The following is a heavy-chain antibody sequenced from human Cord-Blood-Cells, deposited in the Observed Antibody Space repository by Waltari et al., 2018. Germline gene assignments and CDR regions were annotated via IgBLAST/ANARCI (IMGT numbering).Heavy chain of an antibody. CDR1: GGPISSSSYY. CDR2: IYYSGST. CDR3: ARRWRQLVDY. Sequence: QLQLQESGPGLVKPSETLSLTCTVSGGPISSSSYYWGWIRQPPGKGLEWFGSIYYSGSTTYNPSLKSRVTISVDTSKNQFSLRLSSVTAADTAVYYCARRWRQLVDYWDQGTLVTVSS. V-gene: IGHV4-39*01. D-gene: IGHD6-6*01. J-gene: IGHJ4*02.